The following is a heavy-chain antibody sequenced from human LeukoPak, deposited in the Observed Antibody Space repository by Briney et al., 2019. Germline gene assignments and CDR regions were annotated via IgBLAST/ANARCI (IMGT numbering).Heavy chain of an antibody. CDR1: GGSISSGSYY. V-gene: IGHV4-39*07. D-gene: IGHD6-19*01. Sequence: YPSQTLSLTCTVSGGSISSGSYYWGWIRQPPGKGLEWIGSIYYSGSTYYNPSLKSRVTISVDTSKNQFSLRLSSVTAADTAFYYCARGRSAWYLSGPAASYDYWGQGTLVTVSS. CDR2: IYYSGST. J-gene: IGHJ4*02. CDR3: ARGRSAWYLSGPAASYDY.